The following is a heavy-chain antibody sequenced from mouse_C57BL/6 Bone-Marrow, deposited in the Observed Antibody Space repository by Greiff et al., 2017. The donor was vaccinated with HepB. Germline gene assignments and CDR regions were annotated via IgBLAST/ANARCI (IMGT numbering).Heavy chain of an antibody. CDR3: ARTYYYGSSSAWFAY. Sequence: QVQLQQPGAELVKPGASVKLSCKASGYTFTSYWMHWVKQRPGQGLEWIGMIHPNSGGTNYNEKFKSKATLTVDKSSSTAYMQLSSLTSEDSAVYYCARTYYYGSSSAWFAYWGQGTLVTVSA. J-gene: IGHJ3*01. D-gene: IGHD1-1*01. CDR2: IHPNSGGT. V-gene: IGHV1-64*01. CDR1: GYTFTSYW.